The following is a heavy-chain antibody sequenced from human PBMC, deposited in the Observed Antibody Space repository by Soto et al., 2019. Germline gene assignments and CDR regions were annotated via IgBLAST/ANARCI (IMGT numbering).Heavy chain of an antibody. V-gene: IGHV4-59*01. J-gene: IGHJ5*02. CDR3: ARTDTGYSSSWYWFDP. CDR2: IYYSGST. Sequence: SETLSLTCTVSGGSISSYYWSWIRQPPGKGLEWIGYIYYSGSTNYNPSLKSRVTISVDTSKNQFSLKLSSVTAADTAVYYCARTDTGYSSSWYWFDPWGQGTLVTVSS. CDR1: GGSISSYY. D-gene: IGHD6-13*01.